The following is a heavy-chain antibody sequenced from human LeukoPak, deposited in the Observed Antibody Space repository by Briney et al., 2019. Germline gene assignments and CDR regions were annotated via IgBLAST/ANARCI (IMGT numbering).Heavy chain of an antibody. D-gene: IGHD3-3*01. CDR1: GFTFSTYP. CDR2: ISKEGSNK. CDR3: VKRGSDGGPYFFNY. V-gene: IGHV3-30*18. Sequence: GGSLRLSCGASGFTFSTYPMHWVRQAPGKGLEWVAAISKEGSNKYYADSVKGRYTISRDSSKNMLYLEMNSLSGEDTAVYYCVKRGSDGGPYFFNYWGQGTLVTVSS. J-gene: IGHJ4*02.